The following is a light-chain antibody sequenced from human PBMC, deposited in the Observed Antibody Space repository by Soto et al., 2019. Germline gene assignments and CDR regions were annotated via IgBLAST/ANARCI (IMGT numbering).Light chain of an antibody. V-gene: IGLV8-61*01. J-gene: IGLJ2*01. Sequence: QTVVTQEPSFSVSPGRTFTLTCAFSSGSGSTRYYPSWYQQTPVQPPRTLIYSTNSRSSGVPDSFSGSILGNKAALTITGAQVDDGSDYYYVLYMGSGISEVFGGGAQLTVL. CDR3: VLYMGSGISEV. CDR2: STN. CDR1: SGSGSTRYY.